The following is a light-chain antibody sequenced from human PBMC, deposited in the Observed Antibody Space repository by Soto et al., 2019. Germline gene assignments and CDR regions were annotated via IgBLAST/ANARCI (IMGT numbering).Light chain of an antibody. CDR2: AAS. Sequence: DIQMTQSPSSLSASVGDRVTITCRASQSISNYLNWYQQKPGKDPKLLIYAASSLQGDVLSRFSGSGSGLDFTLTISSLQPYDFATYYCQHSYRPPLTFGPGTKVDIK. CDR1: QSISNY. V-gene: IGKV1-39*01. CDR3: QHSYRPPLT. J-gene: IGKJ3*01.